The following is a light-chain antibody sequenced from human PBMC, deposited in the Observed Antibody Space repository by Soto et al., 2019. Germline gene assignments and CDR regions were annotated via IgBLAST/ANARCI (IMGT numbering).Light chain of an antibody. CDR3: QQYNNWWT. CDR1: QSVNSR. J-gene: IGKJ1*01. CDR2: GAS. Sequence: EIVMTQSPATLSVSPGDRATLTCKASQSVNSRLAWYQQKPGRATRLIIYGASTRGTGIPARCSGSGSGTEFPLTISSLQSEDFAVYYCQQYNNWWTFGQGTKVDIK. V-gene: IGKV3-15*01.